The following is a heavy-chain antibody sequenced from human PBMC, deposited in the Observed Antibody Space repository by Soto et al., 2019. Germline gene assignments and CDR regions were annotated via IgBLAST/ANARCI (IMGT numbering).Heavy chain of an antibody. D-gene: IGHD3-3*01. CDR1: GFMFSSYG. Sequence: QVQLVESGGGVVQPGRSLRLSCAASGFMFSSYGMFWVRQAPGKGLEWVAVVTYDGRNAYYGEFVKGRFTISRDNSNNMLYLQMNSLRAEDTAVYYSAKGKGVTRSGVVYFDYWGLGTPLTVSS. CDR2: VTYDGRNA. J-gene: IGHJ4*02. CDR3: AKGKGVTRSGVVYFDY. V-gene: IGHV3-30*18.